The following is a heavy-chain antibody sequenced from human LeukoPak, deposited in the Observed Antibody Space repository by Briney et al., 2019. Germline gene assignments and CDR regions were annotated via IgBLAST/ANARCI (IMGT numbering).Heavy chain of an antibody. Sequence: XXSXXASGFTFSSYAMHWVRQAPGKGLEWVAVISYXGSNKDYADSVKGRFTISRDNSKNTLYLQMDSLRAEDTAVYYCARARVQNAYYYYYYGMDVWGQGTTVTVSS. V-gene: IGHV3-30-3*01. CDR2: ISYXGSNK. J-gene: IGHJ6*02. CDR3: ARARVQNAYYYYYYGMDV. D-gene: IGHD3-16*01. CDR1: GFTFSSYA.